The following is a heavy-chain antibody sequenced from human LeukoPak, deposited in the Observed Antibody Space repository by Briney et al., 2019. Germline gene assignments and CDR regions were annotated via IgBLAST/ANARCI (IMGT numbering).Heavy chain of an antibody. V-gene: IGHV3-30*18. CDR3: AKEGFMTTPDY. J-gene: IGHJ4*02. CDR2: ISYDGSNK. D-gene: IGHD4-17*01. CDR1: GFTFSSYG. Sequence: GGFLRLSCADSGFTFSSYGMHWVRQAPGKGLEWVAVISYDGSNKYYADSVKGRFTISGDNSKNTLYLQMNSLRAEDTAVYYCAKEGFMTTPDYWGQGTLVTVSS.